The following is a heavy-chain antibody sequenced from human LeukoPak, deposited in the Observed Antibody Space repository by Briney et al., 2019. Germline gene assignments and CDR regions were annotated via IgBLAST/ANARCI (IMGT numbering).Heavy chain of an antibody. CDR3: RSVPGDY. CDR2: ISSTSTYN. J-gene: IGHJ4*02. CDR1: GFTFSSYS. Sequence: AESLSLSCAASGFTFSSYSMDWVRQPPGKGLEWVSAISSTSTYNYYPYSVKRGFIISRDNAKNSVHLLMNSLTAEDAAAYYGRSVPGDYGGQGALVTVSS. V-gene: IGHV3-21*06.